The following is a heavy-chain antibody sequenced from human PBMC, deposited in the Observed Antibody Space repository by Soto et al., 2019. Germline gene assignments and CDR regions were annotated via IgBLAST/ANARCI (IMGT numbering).Heavy chain of an antibody. CDR1: GFTFSSYS. CDR3: ASPPGVVGAYYYGVDV. D-gene: IGHD2-15*01. V-gene: IGHV3-48*02. CDR2: ISSSSSTI. Sequence: GGSLRLSCAASGFTFSSYSMNWVRQAPGKGLEWVSYISSSSSTIYYADSVKGRFTISRDNAKNSLYLQMNSLRDEDTAVYYCASPPGVVGAYYYGVDVWGQGTTVTVSS. J-gene: IGHJ6*02.